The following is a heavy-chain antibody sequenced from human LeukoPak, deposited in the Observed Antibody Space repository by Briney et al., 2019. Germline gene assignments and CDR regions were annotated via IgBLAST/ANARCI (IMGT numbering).Heavy chain of an antibody. CDR2: IYISEST. CDR1: GVSISSYY. D-gene: IGHD5-18*01. V-gene: IGHV4-4*07. J-gene: IGHJ4*02. Sequence: PSETLSLTCTVSGVSISSYYWSWIRQPAGKGLEWIGRIYISESTNYDPSLKSRVTMSVDTSKNQLSLKLSSVTAADTAVYYCARYTAMGLDYWGQGTLVTVSS. CDR3: ARYTAMGLDY.